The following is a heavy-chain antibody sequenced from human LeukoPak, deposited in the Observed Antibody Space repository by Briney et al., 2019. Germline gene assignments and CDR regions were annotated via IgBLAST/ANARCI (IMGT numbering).Heavy chain of an antibody. CDR2: ISSSSSTI. D-gene: IGHD6-19*01. J-gene: IGHJ6*02. CDR3: ARRSLTVAGTGYYYGMDV. Sequence: GGSLRLSCAASGFTFSSYSMNWVRQAPGKGLEWVSSISSSSSTIYYADSVKGRFTISRDNAKNSLYLQMNSLRAEDTAVYYCARRSLTVAGTGYYYGMDVWGQGTTVTVSS. V-gene: IGHV3-48*01. CDR1: GFTFSSYS.